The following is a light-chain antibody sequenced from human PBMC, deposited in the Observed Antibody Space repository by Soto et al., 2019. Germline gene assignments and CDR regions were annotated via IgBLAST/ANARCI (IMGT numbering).Light chain of an antibody. J-gene: IGKJ4*01. CDR1: QSISSY. V-gene: IGKV1-39*01. CDR3: QQSYSTPLT. Sequence: IQMTQSPSSLSASVGARVTITCRASQSISSYLNLYQQKPGKAPKLLIYAASSLQSGVPSRFSGSGSGTDFTLTISSLQPEDFATYYCQQSYSTPLTFGGGTKVDIK. CDR2: AAS.